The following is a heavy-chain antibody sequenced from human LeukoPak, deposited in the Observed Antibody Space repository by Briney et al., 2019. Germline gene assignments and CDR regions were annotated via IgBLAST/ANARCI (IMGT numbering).Heavy chain of an antibody. CDR2: INPNSGGT. D-gene: IGHD2-8*01. CDR1: GYTFTGYY. V-gene: IGHV1-2*02. Sequence: ASVKVSCKASGYTFTGYYMHWVRQAPGQGLEWMGWINPNSGGTNYAQKFQGRVTMTRDTSISTAYMELSRLRSDDTAVHYCARDPGYCTNGVCPNWFDPWGQGTLVTVSS. CDR3: ARDPGYCTNGVCPNWFDP. J-gene: IGHJ5*02.